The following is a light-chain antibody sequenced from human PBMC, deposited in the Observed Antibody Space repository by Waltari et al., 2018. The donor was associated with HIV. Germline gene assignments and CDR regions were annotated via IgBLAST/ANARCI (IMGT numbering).Light chain of an antibody. CDR1: SSDVGGYNY. Sequence: QSALTQPASVSGSPGQSITISCTGTSSDVGGYNYVSWYQQHPGKAPKLMIYDVSNRPSGVSNRFSGSKSGNPASLTISGLQAEDEADYYCSSYTSSSTPYVVFGGGTKLTVL. CDR3: SSYTSSSTPYVV. J-gene: IGLJ2*01. CDR2: DVS. V-gene: IGLV2-14*03.